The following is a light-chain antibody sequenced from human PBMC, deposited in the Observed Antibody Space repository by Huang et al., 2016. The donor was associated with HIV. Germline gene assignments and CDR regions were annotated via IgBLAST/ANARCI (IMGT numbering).Light chain of an antibody. V-gene: IGKV2-28*01. Sequence: DIVMTQSPLSLPVTPGEPASISCRSSQSLLHSNGKNYLDWYLQKPGQSPQLLSYLGSNRGAGVPDRFSGSGSGTDFTMKISRVEADDVGVYYCMQSRQTPPWTFGQGTKVEIK. CDR3: MQSRQTPPWT. CDR2: LGS. J-gene: IGKJ1*01. CDR1: QSLLHSNGKNY.